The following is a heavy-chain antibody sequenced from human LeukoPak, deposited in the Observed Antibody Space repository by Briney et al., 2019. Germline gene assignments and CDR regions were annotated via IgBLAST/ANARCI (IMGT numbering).Heavy chain of an antibody. J-gene: IGHJ4*02. D-gene: IGHD3-22*01. CDR2: IDWDDDK. CDR3: ARTSYYYYDSSGYPYYFDY. Sequence: SWIRQPPGEALEWLARIDWDDDKYYSTSLKTRLTISKDTSKNQVVLTMTNMDPVDTATYYCARTSYYYYDSSGYPYYFDYWGQGTLVTVSS. V-gene: IGHV2-70*11.